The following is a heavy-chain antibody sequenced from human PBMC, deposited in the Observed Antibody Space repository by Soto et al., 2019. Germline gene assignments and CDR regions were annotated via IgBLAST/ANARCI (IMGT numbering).Heavy chain of an antibody. CDR2: ITSNSDAI. D-gene: IGHD2-21*01. J-gene: IGHJ4*02. CDR1: GFIFEDYD. V-gene: IGHV3-9*01. Sequence: GGSLRLSCVASGFIFEDYDMHWVRQVPGKGLEWVSSITSNSDAIKYADSVKGRFTLSRDNAKNSMYLEMNSLRVEDTAFYFCVKGTFSRSKVIFDYSGQGTLVTVSS. CDR3: VKGTFSRSKVIFDY.